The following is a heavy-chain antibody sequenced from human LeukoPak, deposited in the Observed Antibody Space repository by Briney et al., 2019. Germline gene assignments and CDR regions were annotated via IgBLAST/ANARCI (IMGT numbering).Heavy chain of an antibody. Sequence: SETLSLTCTVSGGSISGYYWSWIRQPPGKGLEWIGYTYYSGSTNYNPSLKSRVTISVDTSKNQFSLKLSSVTAADTAVYYCARDHSGSYRAYNWFDPWGQGTLVTVSS. D-gene: IGHD1-26*01. CDR3: ARDHSGSYRAYNWFDP. J-gene: IGHJ5*02. CDR2: TYYSGST. V-gene: IGHV4-59*01. CDR1: GGSISGYY.